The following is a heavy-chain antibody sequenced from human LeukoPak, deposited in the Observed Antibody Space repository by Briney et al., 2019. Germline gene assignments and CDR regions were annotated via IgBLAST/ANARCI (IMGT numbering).Heavy chain of an antibody. Sequence: GGSLRLSCAASGFTFSSYWMHWVRQAPGKWLVWVSRINSDGSSTSYADSVKGRFTISRDNAKNTLYLQMNSLRAEDTAVYYCASIAAAGHNWFDPWGQGTLVTVSS. D-gene: IGHD6-13*01. CDR2: INSDGSST. CDR1: GFTFSSYW. CDR3: ASIAAAGHNWFDP. V-gene: IGHV3-74*01. J-gene: IGHJ5*02.